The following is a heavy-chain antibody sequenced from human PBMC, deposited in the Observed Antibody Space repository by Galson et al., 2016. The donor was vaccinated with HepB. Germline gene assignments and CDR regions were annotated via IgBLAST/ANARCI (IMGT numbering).Heavy chain of an antibody. CDR1: GFTFDDYA. J-gene: IGHJ5*02. D-gene: IGHD2-2*01. V-gene: IGHV3-9*01. Sequence: SLRLSCAASGFTFDDYAMHWVRQAPGKGLEWVAGISWNSGNTGYADSVKGRFTISRDNAKDSLYLQMNSLRTEETAFYYLAKAAQYCSSTSCRNWFDPWGLGTLVTVSS. CDR3: AKAAQYCSSTSCRNWFDP. CDR2: ISWNSGNT.